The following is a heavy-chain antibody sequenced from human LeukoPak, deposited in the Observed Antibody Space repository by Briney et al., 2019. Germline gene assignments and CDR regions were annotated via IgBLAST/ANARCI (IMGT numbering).Heavy chain of an antibody. CDR1: GYTFVGYY. J-gene: IGHJ1*01. Sequence: ASVKVSCKASGYTFVGYYLHWVRQAPGQGLEWMAWIDPYTGNTHYAQKFQGRITVTRDTSISTTYMELSWLTSDDTALYYCAREYSASEHWGQGTLVTVSS. CDR2: IDPYTGNT. V-gene: IGHV1-2*02. D-gene: IGHD5-12*01. CDR3: AREYSASEH.